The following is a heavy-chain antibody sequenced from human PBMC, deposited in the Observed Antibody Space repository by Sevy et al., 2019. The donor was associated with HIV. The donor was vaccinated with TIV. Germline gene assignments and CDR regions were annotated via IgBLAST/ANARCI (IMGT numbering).Heavy chain of an antibody. D-gene: IGHD2-8*01. V-gene: IGHV3-23*01. CDR2: FSFGCGKI. Sequence: GGSLRLSCAASGFTFSSYAMSWVRQAPGKGLEWVSTFSFGCGKINYADSVKGRFTISRDKSKNTLYLQMHSLRAEDTAVYYCAREGCSNPHDYWGQGTLVTVSS. J-gene: IGHJ4*02. CDR1: GFTFSSYA. CDR3: AREGCSNPHDY.